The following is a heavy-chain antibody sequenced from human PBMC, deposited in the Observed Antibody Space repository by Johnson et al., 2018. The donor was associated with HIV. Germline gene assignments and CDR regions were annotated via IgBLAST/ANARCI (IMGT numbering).Heavy chain of an antibody. J-gene: IGHJ3*02. V-gene: IGHV3-74*01. D-gene: IGHD1-26*01. CDR2: INSDGSST. Sequence: MQLVESGGGLVQPGGSLRLSCAASGFTFSSYWMHWVRQAPGKGLVWVSRINSDGSSTSYADSVKGRFTISRDNYKNTLYLQMNSLRAEDTAVYYCARVMGATQVMGAFDIWGQGTMVTVSS. CDR3: ARVMGATQVMGAFDI. CDR1: GFTFSSYW.